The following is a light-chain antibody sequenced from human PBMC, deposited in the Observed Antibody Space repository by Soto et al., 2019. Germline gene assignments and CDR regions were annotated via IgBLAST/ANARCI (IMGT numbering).Light chain of an antibody. CDR1: QSVSSSY. V-gene: IGKV3-20*01. CDR2: GAS. J-gene: IGKJ5*01. CDR3: QQYGSSPYT. Sequence: EIVLTQSPGTLSLSPGERATLSCRASQSVSSSYLAWYQQKPGQAPRLLIYGASSRATGIPDRFSGSGSGTDFTFTISRLEPEDFAVYYCQQYGSSPYTFGQGTRREIK.